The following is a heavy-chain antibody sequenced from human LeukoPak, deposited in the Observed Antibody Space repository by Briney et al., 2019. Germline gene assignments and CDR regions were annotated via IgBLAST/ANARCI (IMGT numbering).Heavy chain of an antibody. D-gene: IGHD4-17*01. CDR2: ISSSSSYI. J-gene: IGHJ6*03. CDR1: GFTFSSYS. Sequence: GSLRLSCAASGFTFSSYSMHWVRQAPGKGLEWVSSISSSSSYIYYADSVKGRFTISRDNAKNSLYLQMNSLRAEDTAVYYCARVGDYVGNYYYYYMDVWGKGTTVTVSS. V-gene: IGHV3-21*01. CDR3: ARVGDYVGNYYYYYMDV.